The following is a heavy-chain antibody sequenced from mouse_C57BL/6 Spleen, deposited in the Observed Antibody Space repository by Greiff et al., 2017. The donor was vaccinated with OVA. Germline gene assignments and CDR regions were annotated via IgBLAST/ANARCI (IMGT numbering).Heavy chain of an antibody. D-gene: IGHD2-4*01. Sequence: VQLKQSGAELVKPGASVKLSCKASGYTFTEYTIHWVKQRSGQGLEWIGWFYPGSGSIKYNEKFKDKATLTADKSSSTVYMELSRLTSEDSAVYFCARHEDGYYDYDGAWFAYWGQGTLVTVSA. CDR2: FYPGSGSI. V-gene: IGHV1-62-2*01. J-gene: IGHJ3*01. CDR3: ARHEDGYYDYDGAWFAY. CDR1: GYTFTEYT.